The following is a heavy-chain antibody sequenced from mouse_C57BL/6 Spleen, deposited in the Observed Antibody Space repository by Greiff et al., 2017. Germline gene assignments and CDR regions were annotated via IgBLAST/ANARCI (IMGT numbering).Heavy chain of an antibody. CDR1: GFTFSDYG. J-gene: IGHJ3*01. V-gene: IGHV5-17*01. CDR2: ISSGSSTI. D-gene: IGHD2-3*01. Sequence: DVKLVESGGGLVKPGGSLKLSCAASGFTFSDYGMHWVRQAPEKGLEWVAYISSGSSTIYYADTLKGRFTISRDNAKNTLFLQMTSLRSEDTAMDYCARHGYSSWVAYWGQGTLGTVSA. CDR3: ARHGYSSWVAY.